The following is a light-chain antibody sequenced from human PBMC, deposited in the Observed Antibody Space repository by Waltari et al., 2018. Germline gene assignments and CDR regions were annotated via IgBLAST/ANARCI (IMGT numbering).Light chain of an antibody. CDR3: QQYYSTPWT. Sequence: ILITQSPASLAVSLAERATTTCKSSKSVLSSSNNKNDLAWYQQKPGQPPKLLIYWASTRESGVPDRFSGSGSGTDFTLTISSLQAEDVAVYYCQQYYSTPWTFGQGTKVEIK. J-gene: IGKJ1*01. V-gene: IGKV4-1*01. CDR1: KSVLSSSNNKND. CDR2: WAS.